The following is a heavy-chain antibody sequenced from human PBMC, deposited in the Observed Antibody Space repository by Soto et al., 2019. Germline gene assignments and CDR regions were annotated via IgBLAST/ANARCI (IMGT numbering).Heavy chain of an antibody. Sequence: ASVKVSCKASGYTFTSYGISWVRQAPGQGLEWMGWISAYNGNTNYAQKLQGRVTMTTDTSTSTAYMELRSLRSDDTAVYYCARDVVATIMVWNWFDPWGQGTLVTVSS. CDR1: GYTFTSYG. V-gene: IGHV1-18*01. J-gene: IGHJ5*02. CDR2: ISAYNGNT. D-gene: IGHD5-12*01. CDR3: ARDVVATIMVWNWFDP.